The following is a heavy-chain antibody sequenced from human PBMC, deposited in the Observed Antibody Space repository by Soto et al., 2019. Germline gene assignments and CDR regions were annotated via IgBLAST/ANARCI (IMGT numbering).Heavy chain of an antibody. J-gene: IGHJ4*02. Sequence: EVQLVESGGGLVQPGGSLRLSCAASGFTFSSYDMHWVRQATGKGLEWVSAIGTAGDTYYPGSVKGRFTISRENGKNSLYLQMNSLRAEDTAVYYWARAGGYYDSSGYYLFDYWGQGTLVTVSS. D-gene: IGHD3-22*01. CDR3: ARAGGYYDSSGYYLFDY. CDR2: IGTAGDT. CDR1: GFTFSSYD. V-gene: IGHV3-13*01.